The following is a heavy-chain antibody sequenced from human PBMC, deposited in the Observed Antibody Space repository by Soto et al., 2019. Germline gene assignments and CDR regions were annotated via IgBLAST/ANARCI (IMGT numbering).Heavy chain of an antibody. D-gene: IGHD2-15*01. V-gene: IGHV3-74*02. Sequence: EVQLVESGGGLVQPGGSLRLSCAASGFTFSNYWMYWVRQAPGKGLEWVSRINSDGSVSSHADSVRGRLTICRDNVKDTLYLHMDSLIAEDTAVYFCARGDCVGGTCCSLAGSLYYYRDVWGKGTTVTVFS. CDR3: ARGDCVGGTCCSLAGSLYYYRDV. CDR2: INSDGSVS. J-gene: IGHJ6*03. CDR1: GFTFSNYW.